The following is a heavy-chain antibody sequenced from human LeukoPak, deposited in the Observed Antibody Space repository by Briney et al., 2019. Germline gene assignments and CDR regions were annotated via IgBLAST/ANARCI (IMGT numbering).Heavy chain of an antibody. V-gene: IGHV3-64D*09. CDR3: VKVRDGSTFDY. Sequence: GGSVSLSCSASGFTFSSYAMYGVRRAPGKGLVYMSSISSHGGGTLYADSVKGRFTISRDNSRNTLYLQMSSLRPEDTAVYYCVKVRDGSTFDYWGQGTLVTVSS. CDR1: GFTFSSYA. CDR2: ISSHGGGT. J-gene: IGHJ4*02. D-gene: IGHD5-24*01.